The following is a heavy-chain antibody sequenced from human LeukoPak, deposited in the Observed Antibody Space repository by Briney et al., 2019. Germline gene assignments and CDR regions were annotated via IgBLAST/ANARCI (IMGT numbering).Heavy chain of an antibody. D-gene: IGHD2-15*01. CDR2: IWFDGSNK. CDR3: AKQLGYCSDGSCYFPY. J-gene: IGHJ4*02. CDR1: GFTFSNYG. Sequence: GGSLRLSCAASGFTFSNYGMHWVRQAPGKGREGVAIIWFDGSNKYYADSVQGRFTISRDNSKSTLCLQMNSLRAEDTAVYYCAKQLGYCSDGSCYFPYWGQGTLVTVSS. V-gene: IGHV3-33*06.